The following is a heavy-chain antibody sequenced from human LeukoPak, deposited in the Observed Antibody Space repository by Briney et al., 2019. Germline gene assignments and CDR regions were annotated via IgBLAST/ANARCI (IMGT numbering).Heavy chain of an antibody. J-gene: IGHJ4*02. CDR2: IYYSGST. Sequence: SETPSLTCTVSGGSISSSSYYWGWIRQPPGKGLEWIGSIYYSGSTYYNPSLKSRVTISVDTSKNQFSLKLSSVTAADTAVYYCARHLTGSIFGVVTPGFDYWGQGTLVTVSS. CDR1: GGSISSSSYY. CDR3: ARHLTGSIFGVVTPGFDY. D-gene: IGHD3-3*01. V-gene: IGHV4-39*01.